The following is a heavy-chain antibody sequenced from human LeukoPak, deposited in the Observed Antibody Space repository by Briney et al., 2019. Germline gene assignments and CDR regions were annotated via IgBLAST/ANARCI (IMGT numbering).Heavy chain of an antibody. CDR3: AGDSPVSAGPFDP. J-gene: IGHJ5*02. D-gene: IGHD4-11*01. Sequence: PGRSLRLSCAASGMTFSSFGMHWVRQAPGKGLEWVAFIWYDGSNKYYADSVKGRFTISRDNSRNTLYLQMNSLTAEDTAVYYCAGDSPVSAGPFDPWGQGTLVTVSS. CDR2: IWYDGSNK. V-gene: IGHV3-33*01. CDR1: GMTFSSFG.